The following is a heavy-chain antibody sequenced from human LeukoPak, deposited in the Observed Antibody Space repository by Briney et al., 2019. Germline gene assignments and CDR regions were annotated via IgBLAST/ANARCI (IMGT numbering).Heavy chain of an antibody. CDR3: ARVPATVTGWYFDL. CDR2: IYYSGST. Sequence: SQTLSLTCTVSGGSIRSGGYYWSWIRQHPGKGLEWIGYIYYSGSTYYNPSLKSRVTISVDTSKNQFSLKLSSVTAADTAVYYCARVPATVTGWYFDLWGRGTLVTVSS. J-gene: IGHJ2*01. V-gene: IGHV4-31*03. D-gene: IGHD4-11*01. CDR1: GGSIRSGGYY.